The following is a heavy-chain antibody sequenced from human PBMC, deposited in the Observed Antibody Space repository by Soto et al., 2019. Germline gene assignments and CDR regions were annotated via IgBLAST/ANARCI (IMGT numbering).Heavy chain of an antibody. Sequence: SDTLSLTCTVSGGSISSSRYCWGWIRQPRAKGLEGIGNIYYSGSTNYNPSLKSRVTISVDTSKNQFSLKLSSVTAADTAVYYCPSFPSYYDILTGYYNGYYYMDVWGKGTTVTVSS. CDR1: GGSISSSRYC. CDR3: PSFPSYYDILTGYYNGYYYMDV. J-gene: IGHJ6*03. V-gene: IGHV4-39*07. D-gene: IGHD3-9*01. CDR2: IYYSGST.